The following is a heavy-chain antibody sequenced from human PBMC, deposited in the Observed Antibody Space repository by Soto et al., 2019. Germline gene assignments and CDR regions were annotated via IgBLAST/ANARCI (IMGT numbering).Heavy chain of an antibody. CDR1: GFTFSRYY. V-gene: IGHV3-21*02. D-gene: IGHD2-2*01. CDR3: ARDDGLSSTHVKAFDL. J-gene: IGHJ3*01. Sequence: EVQLVESGGGLVEPGGSLRLSCAASGFTFSRYYMNWVRQAPGKGLEWVSSISTTSSYTHYADSLKGRFTISRDNAKKLLYLQMNSLRAEDTAVYYCARDDGLSSTHVKAFDLWGQGTQVNVSS. CDR2: ISTTSSYT.